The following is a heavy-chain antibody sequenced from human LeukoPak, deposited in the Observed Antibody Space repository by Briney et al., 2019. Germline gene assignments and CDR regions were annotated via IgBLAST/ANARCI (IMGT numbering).Heavy chain of an antibody. CDR3: ARVMSHLYYFDY. J-gene: IGHJ4*02. CDR1: GYTFTSYG. D-gene: IGHD2-8*01. Sequence: ASVKVSCKASGYTFTSYGISWVRQAPGQGLEWMGWISAYNGNTNYAQKLQGRVTMTTGTSTSTAYMELRSLRSDDTAVYYCARVMSHLYYFDYWGQGTLVTVSS. V-gene: IGHV1-18*01. CDR2: ISAYNGNT.